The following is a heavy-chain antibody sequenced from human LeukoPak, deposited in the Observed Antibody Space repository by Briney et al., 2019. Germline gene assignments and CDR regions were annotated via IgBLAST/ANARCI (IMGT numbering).Heavy chain of an antibody. CDR3: AKDSRWYFDY. CDR2: IKHDGSEK. Sequence: GGSLRLSCAASGFTFSSYWMSWVRQAPGKGLEWVANIKHDGSEKYYVDSVKGRFTISRDNSKNTLYLQMNSLRAEDTAVYYCAKDSRWYFDYWGQGTLVTVSS. D-gene: IGHD5-24*01. J-gene: IGHJ4*02. CDR1: GFTFSSYW. V-gene: IGHV3-7*01.